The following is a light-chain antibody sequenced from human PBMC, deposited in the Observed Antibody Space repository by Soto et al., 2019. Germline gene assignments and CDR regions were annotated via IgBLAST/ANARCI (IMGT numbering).Light chain of an antibody. V-gene: IGLV2-14*01. J-gene: IGLJ1*01. Sequence: QSVLTQPASVSGSPGQSITISCTGTSSDVGGYNYVSWYQQHPGKAPKLMIYDVSNRPSGVSNRFSGSKSGNTASLTISGLQADYVADYYCTSYTSSSTYVFGTGTNVTVL. CDR2: DVS. CDR1: SSDVGGYNY. CDR3: TSYTSSSTYV.